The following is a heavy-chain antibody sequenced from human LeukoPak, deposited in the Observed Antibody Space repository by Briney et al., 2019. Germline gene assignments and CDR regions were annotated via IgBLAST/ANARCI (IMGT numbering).Heavy chain of an antibody. D-gene: IGHD5-12*01. CDR2: ISSSSSYI. CDR3: AEFANGYSGTFDY. Sequence: GGSLRLSCAASGFTFSSYSMNWVRQAPGKGLEWVSSISSSSSYIYYADSVKGRFTISRDNAKNSLYLQMNSLGAENTSVYYCAEFANGYSGTFDYWGQGTLVTVSS. CDR1: GFTFSSYS. V-gene: IGHV3-21*01. J-gene: IGHJ4*02.